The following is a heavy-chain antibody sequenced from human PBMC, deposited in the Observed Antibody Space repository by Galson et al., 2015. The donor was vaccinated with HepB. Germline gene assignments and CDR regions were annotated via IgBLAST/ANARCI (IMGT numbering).Heavy chain of an antibody. CDR3: ARDGSVRYCSGGSCYSGERWFDP. D-gene: IGHD2-15*01. J-gene: IGHJ5*02. V-gene: IGHV1-69*06. Sequence: SVKVSCKASGGTFSSYAISWVQQAPGQGLAWMGGIIPIFGTANYAQKFQGRVTITADKSTSTAYMELSSLRSEDTAVYYCARDGSVRYCSGGSCYSGERWFDPWGQGTLVTVSS. CDR1: GGTFSSYA. CDR2: IIPIFGTA.